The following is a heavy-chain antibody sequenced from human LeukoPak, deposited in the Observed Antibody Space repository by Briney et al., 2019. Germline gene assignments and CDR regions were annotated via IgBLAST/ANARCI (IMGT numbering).Heavy chain of an antibody. Sequence: GGSLRLSCAASGFTFSSYAMSWVRQAPGKGLEWVSGISGSGGSTYSADPVKGRFTISRDNSKNTLYLQMNSLRAEDTAVYYCAKGVGYGGYPYYYYYGMDVWGQGTTVTVS. CDR1: GFTFSSYA. CDR2: ISGSGGST. D-gene: IGHD5-12*01. CDR3: AKGVGYGGYPYYYYYGMDV. V-gene: IGHV3-23*01. J-gene: IGHJ6*02.